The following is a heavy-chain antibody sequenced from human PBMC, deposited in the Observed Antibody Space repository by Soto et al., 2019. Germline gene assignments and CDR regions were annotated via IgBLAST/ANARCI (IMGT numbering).Heavy chain of an antibody. CDR3: ARDFGGYNWFDP. J-gene: IGHJ5*02. V-gene: IGHV3-30-3*01. Sequence: GSLRLSCAAAGFTFSSYAMHWVRQAPGKGLEWVAVISYDGSNKYYADSVKGRFTISRDNSKNTLYLQMNSLRAEDTAVYYCARDFGGYNWFDPWGQGTLVTVSS. CDR1: GFTFSSYA. D-gene: IGHD2-15*01. CDR2: ISYDGSNK.